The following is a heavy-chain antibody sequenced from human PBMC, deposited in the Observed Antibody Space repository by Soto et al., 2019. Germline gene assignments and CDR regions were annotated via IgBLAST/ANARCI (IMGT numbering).Heavy chain of an antibody. J-gene: IGHJ5*02. Sequence: SETLSLTCTVSGGSISSSSYYWGWIRQPPGKGLEWIGSIYHTGNAYYNPSLKSRVTISVDTSKNQFSLKVTSVAAADTALYYCARDYFDSSDYTTNWFDPWGQGTLVTVSS. CDR2: IYHTGNA. CDR3: ARDYFDSSDYTTNWFDP. D-gene: IGHD3-22*01. V-gene: IGHV4-39*01. CDR1: GGSISSSSYY.